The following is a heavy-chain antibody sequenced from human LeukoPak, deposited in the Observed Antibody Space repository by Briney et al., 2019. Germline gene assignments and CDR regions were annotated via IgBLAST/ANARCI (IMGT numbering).Heavy chain of an antibody. V-gene: IGHV4-4*07. CDR3: ARIFDRDV. D-gene: IGHD5-24*01. CDR1: GGSITHSY. J-gene: IGHJ4*01. Sequence: SETLSLTCTVSGGSITHSYWSWIRHSAGTGMEWIGRIHATGTTNYNPSFKSRVSMPLDMPTSQFSLTLSAVTVADTATYYCARIFDRDVWGQGALVTVST. CDR2: IHATGTT.